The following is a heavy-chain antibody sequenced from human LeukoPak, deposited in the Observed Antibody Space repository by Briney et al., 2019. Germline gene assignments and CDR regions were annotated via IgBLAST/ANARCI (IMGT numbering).Heavy chain of an antibody. J-gene: IGHJ3*02. CDR1: GYSFTGYY. CDR3: AREENYGSGSAYDAFDI. D-gene: IGHD3-10*01. CDR2: INSNNGDT. Sequence: ASVKVSCKASGYSFTGYYLHWVRQAPGQGLEWMGWINSNNGDTKYAQRFQGRVTMTRDTSFTTVYMELSRLRSDDTAMYYCAREENYGSGSAYDAFDIWGQGTMVTVSS. V-gene: IGHV1-2*02.